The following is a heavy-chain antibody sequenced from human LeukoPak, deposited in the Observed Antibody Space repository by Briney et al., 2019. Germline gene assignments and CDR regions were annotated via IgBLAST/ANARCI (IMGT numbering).Heavy chain of an antibody. CDR1: GGYISSYY. V-gene: IGHV4-59*01. J-gene: IGHJ6*03. CDR2: IYYSGST. Sequence: SETLSLTCTVSGGYISSYYWSWIRQPPGQGLEWIGYIYYSGSTNYNPSLKSRVTISVDTSKNQFSLKLSSVTAADTAVYYCARGLKEYSHSYYYYMDVWGKGTTVTVSS. CDR3: ARGLKEYSHSYYYYMDV. D-gene: IGHD6-6*01.